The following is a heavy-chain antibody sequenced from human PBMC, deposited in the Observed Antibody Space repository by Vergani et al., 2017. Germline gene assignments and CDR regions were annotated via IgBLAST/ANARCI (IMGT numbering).Heavy chain of an antibody. CDR2: IKFPPGEI. CDR1: GFNFPSFT. CDR3: ARDITASVKSPPHPDWFDP. Sequence: EVHLLESGGGLVTPGGSLRLSCAASGFNFPSFTMNWVRQAPGRGLEWISSIKFPPGEIFYADSVKGRFTISRDNVKNVLFLQMENLRAADTGVYFCARDITASVKSPPHPDWFDPWGQGSLVTVSS. D-gene: IGHD4-17*01. J-gene: IGHJ5*02. V-gene: IGHV3-21*06.